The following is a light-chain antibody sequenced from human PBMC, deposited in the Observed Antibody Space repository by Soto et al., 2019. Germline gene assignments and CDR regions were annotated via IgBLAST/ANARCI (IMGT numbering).Light chain of an antibody. V-gene: IGKV3-20*01. CDR1: QSVSSSY. CDR3: QQYGSSPGT. J-gene: IGKJ1*01. Sequence: EIALMQLPGTLSLSPGERATLSCRASQSVSSSYLAWYQQKPGQAPRLLIYGASSRATGIPDRFSGSGSGTDFTLTISRLEPEDFAVYYCQQYGSSPGTFGQGTKVDI. CDR2: GAS.